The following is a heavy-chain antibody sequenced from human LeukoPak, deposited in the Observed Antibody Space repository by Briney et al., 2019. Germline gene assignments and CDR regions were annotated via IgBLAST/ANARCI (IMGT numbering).Heavy chain of an antibody. Sequence: SETLSLTCTVSGGSISSGGYYWSWIRQHPGKGLEWIGYIYYSGSTYYNPSLKSRVTISVDTSKNQFSLKLSSVTAADTAVYYCARDRRWLQDNWFDPWGQGTLVTVSS. D-gene: IGHD5-12*01. CDR3: ARDRRWLQDNWFDP. CDR2: IYYSGST. CDR1: GGSISSGGYY. V-gene: IGHV4-31*03. J-gene: IGHJ5*02.